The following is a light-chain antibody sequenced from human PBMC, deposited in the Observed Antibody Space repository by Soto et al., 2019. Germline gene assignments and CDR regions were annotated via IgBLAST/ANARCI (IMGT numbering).Light chain of an antibody. CDR3: CSYAGSSTFV. CDR2: EGT. V-gene: IGLV2-23*01. J-gene: IGLJ1*01. Sequence: QSALTQSASVSGSPGQSITFSCTGSSSDVGSSNLVSLYQQHPGKAPKLMMYEGTRRPSGVSNRFSGSKSGSTASLTISGLQAEDEADYYCCSYAGSSTFVFGTGTKLTVL. CDR1: SSDVGSSNL.